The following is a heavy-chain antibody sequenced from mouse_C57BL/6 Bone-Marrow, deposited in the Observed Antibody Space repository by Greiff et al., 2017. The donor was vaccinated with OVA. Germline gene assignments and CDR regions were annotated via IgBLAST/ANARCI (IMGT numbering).Heavy chain of an antibody. CDR1: GFTFSSYG. Sequence: EVMLVESGGDLVKPGGSLKLSCAASGFTFSSYGMSWVRQTPDKRLAWVATISSGGSYTYYPDSVKGRFTISRDNAKNTLYLQMSSLKSEDTAMYYCARLRPPYAMDYWGQGTSVTVSS. CDR3: ARLRPPYAMDY. J-gene: IGHJ4*01. CDR2: ISSGGSYT. V-gene: IGHV5-6*01.